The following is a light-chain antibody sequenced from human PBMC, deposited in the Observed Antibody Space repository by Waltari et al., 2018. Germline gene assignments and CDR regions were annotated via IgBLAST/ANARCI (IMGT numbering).Light chain of an antibody. J-gene: IGKJ1*01. CDR3: QKYGTRPAT. V-gene: IGKV3-20*01. Sequence: EIVLTQSPASLSLSPGDRATLSFRASQSVGKTLAWYPQRPGQAPRLLIYDASSRATGIPDRFSGSGSGTDFSLTISRLEPEDFAVYYCQKYGTRPATFGQGTKVEVK. CDR1: QSVGKT. CDR2: DAS.